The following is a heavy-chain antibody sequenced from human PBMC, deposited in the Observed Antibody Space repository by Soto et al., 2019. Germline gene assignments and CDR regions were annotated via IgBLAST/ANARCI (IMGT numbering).Heavy chain of an antibody. CDR2: IYYSGST. CDR1: GGSISSGGYY. Sequence: TLSLTCTVSGGSISSGGYYWSWIRQHPGKGLEWIGYIYYSGSTYYNPSLKSRVTISVDTSKDQFSLKLSSVTAADTAVYYCARERFYDFWSGPPTGGMDVWGQGTTVT. CDR3: ARERFYDFWSGPPTGGMDV. D-gene: IGHD3-3*01. V-gene: IGHV4-31*03. J-gene: IGHJ6*02.